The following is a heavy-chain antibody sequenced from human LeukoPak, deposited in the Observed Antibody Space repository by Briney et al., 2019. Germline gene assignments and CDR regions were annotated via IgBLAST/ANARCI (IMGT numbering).Heavy chain of an antibody. V-gene: IGHV3-30*18. D-gene: IGHD4-17*01. CDR3: AKAPPYGDYFDY. CDR2: ISYDGSNK. Sequence: PGGSLRLSCAASGFTFSSYGMHWVRQAPGKGLEWVVVISYDGSNKYYADSVKGRFTISRDNSKNTLYLQMNSLRAEDTAVYYCAKAPPYGDYFDYWGQGTLVTVSS. CDR1: GFTFSSYG. J-gene: IGHJ4*02.